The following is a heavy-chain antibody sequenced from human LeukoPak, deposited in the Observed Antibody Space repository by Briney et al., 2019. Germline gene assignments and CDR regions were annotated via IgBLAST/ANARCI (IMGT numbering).Heavy chain of an antibody. Sequence: GGSLRLSCAASGFTFSSYWMSWVRQAPGKGLEWVANIKQDGSEKYYVDSVKGRFTISRDNAKNSLYLQMNSLRAEDTAVYYCARELVVVAEGWFDPWGLGTLVTVSS. CDR2: IKQDGSEK. D-gene: IGHD2-15*01. V-gene: IGHV3-7*01. CDR1: GFTFSSYW. J-gene: IGHJ5*02. CDR3: ARELVVVAEGWFDP.